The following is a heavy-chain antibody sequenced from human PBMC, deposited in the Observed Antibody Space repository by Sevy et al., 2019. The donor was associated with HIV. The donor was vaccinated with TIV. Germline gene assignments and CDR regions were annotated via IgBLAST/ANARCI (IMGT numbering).Heavy chain of an antibody. D-gene: IGHD2-21*02. CDR3: ARARSCGSDCYYFDY. CDR1: GLNFDDYG. CDR2: INWNGVGT. Sequence: GGSLRLSCAASGLNFDDYGMSWVRQAPGKGLEWVSAINWNGVGTSYADSVKGRFTISRDNAKNSLYVQMNSLRAEDTALYYCARARSCGSDCYYFDYWGQGTLVTVSS. V-gene: IGHV3-20*04. J-gene: IGHJ4*02.